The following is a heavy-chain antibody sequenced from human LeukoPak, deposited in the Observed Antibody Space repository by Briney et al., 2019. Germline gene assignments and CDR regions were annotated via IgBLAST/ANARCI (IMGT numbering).Heavy chain of an antibody. J-gene: IGHJ5*02. CDR2: IYSGGST. V-gene: IGHV3-66*02. Sequence: GGSLRLSCAASGFTVSSNYMSWVRQAPGKGLEWVSVIYSGGSTYYADSVKGRFTIFRDNSKNTLYLQMNRLRAEDTAVYYCARVLWFGELFPDNWFDPWGQGTLVTVSS. CDR1: GFTVSSNY. D-gene: IGHD3-10*01. CDR3: ARVLWFGELFPDNWFDP.